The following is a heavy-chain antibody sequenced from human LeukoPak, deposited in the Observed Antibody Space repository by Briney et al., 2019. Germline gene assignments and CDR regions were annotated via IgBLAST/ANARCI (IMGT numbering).Heavy chain of an antibody. CDR1: GFTLSSYG. D-gene: IGHD2-21*02. Sequence: GGSLRLSCAASGFTLSSYGMHWVRQAPGKGLEWVAVIWYDGNNKYYADSVKGRFTISRGNSKNTLYLQMDSLRAEDTAVYYCARDRSACTAITCYEYFDHWGQGTLVAVSS. CDR3: ARDRSACTAITCYEYFDH. CDR2: IWYDGNNK. J-gene: IGHJ4*02. V-gene: IGHV3-33*01.